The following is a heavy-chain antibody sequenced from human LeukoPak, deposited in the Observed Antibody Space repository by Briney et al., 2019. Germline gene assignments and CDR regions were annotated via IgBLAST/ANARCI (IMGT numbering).Heavy chain of an antibody. J-gene: IGHJ4*02. Sequence: GGSLRLSCAASGFTFSSYSMNWVRQAPGKGLEWVSSVSNSSSYILYADSMKGRFTISRDNAKNSLYLQMNSLRAEDTAVYYCARSTAGLDYWGQGTLVTVSS. D-gene: IGHD1-1*01. CDR1: GFTFSSYS. CDR3: ARSTAGLDY. CDR2: VSNSSSYI. V-gene: IGHV3-21*01.